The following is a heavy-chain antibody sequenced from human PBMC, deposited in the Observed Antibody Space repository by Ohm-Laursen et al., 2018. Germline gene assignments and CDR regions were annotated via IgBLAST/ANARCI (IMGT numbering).Heavy chain of an antibody. Sequence: SLRLSCAASGFTFSSYGMHWVRQAPGKGLEWVAVISYDGSNKYYADSVKGRFTISRDNSKNTLYVQMNSLRAEDTAIYYCAKAEYCGGDCYPGELPQDAFDIWGQGTMVTVSS. CDR3: AKAEYCGGDCYPGELPQDAFDI. CDR1: GFTFSSYG. V-gene: IGHV3-30*18. D-gene: IGHD2-21*02. CDR2: ISYDGSNK. J-gene: IGHJ3*02.